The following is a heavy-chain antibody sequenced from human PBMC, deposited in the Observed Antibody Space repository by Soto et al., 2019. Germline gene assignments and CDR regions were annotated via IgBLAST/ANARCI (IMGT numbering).Heavy chain of an antibody. V-gene: IGHV3-23*01. CDR3: AKNQPSWATRAAFDY. J-gene: IGHJ4*02. CDR1: GFTFSNYA. CDR2: ISGGSGDST. Sequence: GGSLRLSCAASGFTFSNYAMNWVRQAPGKGLEWVSGISGGSGDSTFYADSVKGRFTISRDNSKNTLHLQTNSLRTEDTAVYYCAKNQPSWATRAAFDYWGQGTLVTVSS. D-gene: IGHD2-2*01.